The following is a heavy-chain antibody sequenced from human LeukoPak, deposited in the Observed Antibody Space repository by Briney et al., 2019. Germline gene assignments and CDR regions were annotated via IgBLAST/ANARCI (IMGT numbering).Heavy chain of an antibody. J-gene: IGHJ5*02. CDR3: VRDVPHSGWFDI. D-gene: IGHD6-19*01. CDR1: GFTFTDYA. CDR2: TSFDGTNK. Sequence: GGSLRLSCAASGFTFTDYAMHWGRQAPGKGLEWVAVTSFDGTNKFYRDSVKGRFTVSRDNSISYLWLQMNSLRLEDTDVYYCVRDVPHSGWFDIWGQGSLVTVSS. V-gene: IGHV3-30*04.